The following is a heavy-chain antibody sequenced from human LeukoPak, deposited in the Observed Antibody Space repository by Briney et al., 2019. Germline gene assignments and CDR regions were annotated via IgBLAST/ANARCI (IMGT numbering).Heavy chain of an antibody. D-gene: IGHD4-17*01. CDR1: GFTVSNNY. Sequence: GGSLRLSCAASGFTVSNNYMSWVRQAPGKGLEWVSIIYTAGSTYYADSVKGRFTTSRDNSKSTLYLQMNSLRAEDTAVYYCARLPSTVTTWGVGYWGQGTLVTVSS. J-gene: IGHJ4*02. CDR2: IYTAGST. V-gene: IGHV3-66*01. CDR3: ARLPSTVTTWGVGY.